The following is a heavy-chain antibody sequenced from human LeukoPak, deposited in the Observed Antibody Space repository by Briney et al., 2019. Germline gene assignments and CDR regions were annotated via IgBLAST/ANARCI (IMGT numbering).Heavy chain of an antibody. CDR2: IYYSGST. Sequence: SQTLSLTCTVSGGSISSSGYYWSWIRQHPGKGLEWIGYIYYSGSTYYNPSLKSRVTISVDTSKNQFPLKLTSVTAADTAVYYCARADSGRVFDYWGQGTLVTVSS. D-gene: IGHD1-26*01. CDR3: ARADSGRVFDY. V-gene: IGHV4-31*02. J-gene: IGHJ4*02. CDR1: GGSISSSGYY.